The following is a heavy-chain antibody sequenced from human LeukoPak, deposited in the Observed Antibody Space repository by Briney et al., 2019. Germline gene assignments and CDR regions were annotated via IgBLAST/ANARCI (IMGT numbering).Heavy chain of an antibody. D-gene: IGHD1-14*01. CDR3: ARRPGN. CDR2: IYSGGAI. Sequence: GGSLRLSCVASGFAVGSNCMSWVRQAPGKGLEWVSLIYSGGAIRYADSVKGRFTISRDSSKNTLFLQMNDLTVEDTARYYCARRPGNWGQGILVTVSS. CDR1: GFAVGSNC. J-gene: IGHJ4*02. V-gene: IGHV3-53*01.